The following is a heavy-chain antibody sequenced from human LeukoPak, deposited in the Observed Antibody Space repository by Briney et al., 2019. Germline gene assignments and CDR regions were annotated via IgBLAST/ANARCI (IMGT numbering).Heavy chain of an antibody. D-gene: IGHD1-26*01. V-gene: IGHV3-23*01. Sequence: GGSLRLSCAASGFTFSSYAMSWVRQAPGKGLEWVSAISGSGGSTYYADSVKGRFTISRDNSKNTLYLQMNSLRAEDTAVYYCASAKWEDYYYYGMDVWGQGTTVTVSS. CDR1: GFTFSSYA. CDR2: ISGSGGST. J-gene: IGHJ6*02. CDR3: ASAKWEDYYYYGMDV.